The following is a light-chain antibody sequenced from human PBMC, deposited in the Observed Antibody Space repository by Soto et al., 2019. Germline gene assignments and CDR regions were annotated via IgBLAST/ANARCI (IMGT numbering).Light chain of an antibody. Sequence: DIQMSQYPSSLSASVGDRVTITCQASQDISNYLNWYQHKPGKAPKLLIFRASNLETGVPSRFSGGGSGTQFTFTISSLQPEDIATYYCQQYDNLPSYTFGPGTKLEIK. V-gene: IGKV1-33*01. CDR2: RAS. J-gene: IGKJ2*01. CDR3: QQYDNLPSYT. CDR1: QDISNY.